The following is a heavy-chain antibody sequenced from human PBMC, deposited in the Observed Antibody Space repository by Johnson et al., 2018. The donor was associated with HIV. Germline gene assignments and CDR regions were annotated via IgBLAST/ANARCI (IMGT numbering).Heavy chain of an antibody. J-gene: IGHJ3*02. Sequence: VESGGGLVQPGGSLRLSCAASGFTFSSYDMHWVRQATGKGLEWVSAIGTAGDTYYPGSVQGRFTISRDNSKNTLYLQMNSLTAEDPAVYYCARDRTSRQGGAFDIWGQGTMVTVSS. CDR2: IGTAGDT. V-gene: IGHV3-13*01. CDR3: ARDRTSRQGGAFDI. CDR1: GFTFSSYD.